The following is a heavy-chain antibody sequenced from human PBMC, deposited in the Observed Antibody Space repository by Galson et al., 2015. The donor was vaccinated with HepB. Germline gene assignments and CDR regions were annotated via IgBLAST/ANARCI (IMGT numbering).Heavy chain of an antibody. CDR2: IKQDGNEK. V-gene: IGHV3-7*01. CDR3: ASGDDSDI. J-gene: IGHJ3*02. CDR1: GFTFSNFA. Sequence: SLRLSCAATGFTFSNFAMNWVRKAPGKGLEWVANIKQDGNEKYYVDSVKGRFTISRDNAKNSLYLQMNSLRAEDTAVYYCASGDDSDIWGQGTMVTVS.